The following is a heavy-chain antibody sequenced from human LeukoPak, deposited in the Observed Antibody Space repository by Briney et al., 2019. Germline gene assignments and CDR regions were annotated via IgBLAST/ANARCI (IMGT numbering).Heavy chain of an antibody. Sequence: GGSLRLSCAASGFTFSSFAMSWVRQAPGKGLEWVSTISGSGGSTNYADSVKGRFTFSRDNSKNTLYLQMNSLRGEDTAVYYCAKDLPDYGDYIEGYWGQGTLVTVSS. CDR2: ISGSGGST. V-gene: IGHV3-23*01. J-gene: IGHJ4*02. CDR3: AKDLPDYGDYIEGY. CDR1: GFTFSSFA. D-gene: IGHD4-17*01.